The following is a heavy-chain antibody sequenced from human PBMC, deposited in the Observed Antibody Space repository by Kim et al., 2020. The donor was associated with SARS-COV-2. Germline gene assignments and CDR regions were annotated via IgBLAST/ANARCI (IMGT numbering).Heavy chain of an antibody. Sequence: GGSLRLSCAASGFTFSSYAMSWVRQAPWKGLEWVSAISGSGGSTYYADSVKGRFTISRDNSKNTLYLQMNSLRAEDTAVYYCAKGYYDSSGYCDYWGQGTLVTVSS. CDR1: GFTFSSYA. CDR2: ISGSGGST. J-gene: IGHJ4*02. CDR3: AKGYYDSSGYCDY. V-gene: IGHV3-23*01. D-gene: IGHD3-22*01.